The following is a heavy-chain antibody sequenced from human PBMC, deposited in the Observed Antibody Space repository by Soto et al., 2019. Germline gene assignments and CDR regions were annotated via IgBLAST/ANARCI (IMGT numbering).Heavy chain of an antibody. CDR1: GFTFSTYS. CDR3: ARRSWGGTNDLLDY. Sequence: EVQLVESGGGLVKPGGSLRLSCAASGFTFSTYSMNWVRQAPGKGLEWVSSITSTSSYIYYADSVKGRFTISRDNAKNSLYLKMNSLRAEDTAVYYCARRSWGGTNDLLDYWGQGTLVPVSS. D-gene: IGHD1-7*01. V-gene: IGHV3-21*01. CDR2: ITSTSSYI. J-gene: IGHJ4*02.